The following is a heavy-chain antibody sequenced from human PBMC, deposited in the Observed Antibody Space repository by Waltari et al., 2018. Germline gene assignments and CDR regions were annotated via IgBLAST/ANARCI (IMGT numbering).Heavy chain of an antibody. CDR2: IKQDGSEK. Sequence: EVQLVESGGGLVQPGGSLRLSCAASGFTFSSYWMSWVRQAPGKGLEWVANIKQDGSEKYYVDSVKGRFTISRDNAKNSLYLQMSSLRAEDTAVYYCSRGRPPAESDYYYYTDVWGKGTTVTVSS. CDR3: SRGRPPAESDYYYYTDV. V-gene: IGHV3-7*04. J-gene: IGHJ6*03. CDR1: GFTFSSYW. D-gene: IGHD2-2*01.